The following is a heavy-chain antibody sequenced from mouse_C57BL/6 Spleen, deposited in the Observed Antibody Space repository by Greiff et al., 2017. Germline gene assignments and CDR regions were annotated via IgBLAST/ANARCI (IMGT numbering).Heavy chain of an antibody. D-gene: IGHD1-1*01. V-gene: IGHV14-4*01. J-gene: IGHJ4*01. Sequence: VQLQQSGAELVRPGASVKLSCTASGFNIKDDYMHWVKQRPEQGLAWIGGIDPENGDTEYASKFQGKATITADTSSNTAYLQLSSLTSEDTAVYYCTTNVATVVADYAMDYWGQGTSVTVSS. CDR1: GFNIKDDY. CDR2: IDPENGDT. CDR3: TTNVATVVADYAMDY.